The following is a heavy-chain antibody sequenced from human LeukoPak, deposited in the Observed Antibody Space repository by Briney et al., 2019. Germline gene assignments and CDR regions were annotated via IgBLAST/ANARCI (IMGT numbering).Heavy chain of an antibody. Sequence: AETLSLTCTVSGGSVSSGSYYWSWIRQPAGKGLEWIGRIYPTGSTNYNPSLKSRVTMSVDTSKNQFSLKLSSVTAADTAMYYCARAAEYSSGWYLFDYWGQGTLVTVSA. V-gene: IGHV4-61*10. CDR2: IYPTGST. CDR1: GGSVSSGSYY. CDR3: ARAAEYSSGWYLFDY. J-gene: IGHJ4*02. D-gene: IGHD6-19*01.